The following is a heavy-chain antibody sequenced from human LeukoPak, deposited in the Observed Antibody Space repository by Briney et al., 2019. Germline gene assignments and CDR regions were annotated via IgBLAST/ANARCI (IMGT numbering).Heavy chain of an antibody. CDR2: IYYSGST. CDR1: GGSISSYY. D-gene: IGHD2-2*01. J-gene: IGHJ3*02. CDR3: AREGVVPAANDAFDI. Sequence: PSESLSLTCTVSGGSISSYYWSWIRQHPGKGLEWIGYIYYSGSTYYNPSLKSRVTISVDTSKNQFSLKLSSVTAADTAVYYCAREGVVPAANDAFDIWGQGTMVTVSS. V-gene: IGHV4-59*06.